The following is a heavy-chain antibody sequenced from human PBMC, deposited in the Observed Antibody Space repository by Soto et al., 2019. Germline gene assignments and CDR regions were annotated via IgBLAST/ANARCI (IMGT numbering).Heavy chain of an antibody. V-gene: IGHV4-38-2*01. Sequence: SSETLSLTCAVSGYSISSGYYWGWIRQPPGKGLEWIGSIYHSGSTYNPSLKSRVTISLDTSKNQFSLKLTSVTAADTAVYYCARNFFSIMVRGVMSWFDPWGQGTLVTVSS. CDR3: ARNFFSIMVRGVMSWFDP. D-gene: IGHD3-10*01. CDR1: GYSISSGYY. CDR2: IYHSGST. J-gene: IGHJ5*02.